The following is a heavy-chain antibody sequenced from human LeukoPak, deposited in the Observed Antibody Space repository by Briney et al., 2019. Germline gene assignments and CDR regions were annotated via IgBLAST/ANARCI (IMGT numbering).Heavy chain of an antibody. J-gene: IGHJ4*02. Sequence: SETLSLTCTVSGGSTYYWGGIRQPPGKGLEWIGRIYYSGNTYYNPSLKSRVTISVDTSKTQFSLKLSSVTAADTAVYYCASLEGGSRYFDYWGQGTLVTVSS. CDR3: ASLEGGSRYFDY. CDR2: IYYSGNT. D-gene: IGHD2-15*01. V-gene: IGHV4-39*07. CDR1: GGSTYY.